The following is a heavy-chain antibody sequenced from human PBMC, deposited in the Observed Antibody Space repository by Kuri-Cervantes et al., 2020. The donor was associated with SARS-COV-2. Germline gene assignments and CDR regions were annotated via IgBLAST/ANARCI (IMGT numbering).Heavy chain of an antibody. CDR3: ARVYGGPLDY. D-gene: IGHD4-23*01. J-gene: IGHJ4*02. Sequence: ASVKVSCKASGGTFSSYAINWVRQATGQGLEWMGWMNPNSGNTGYAQKFQGRVTITRNTSISTAYMELSSLRSEDTAVYYCARVYGGPLDYWGQGTRVTVSS. CDR1: GGTFSSYA. CDR2: MNPNSGNT. V-gene: IGHV1-8*03.